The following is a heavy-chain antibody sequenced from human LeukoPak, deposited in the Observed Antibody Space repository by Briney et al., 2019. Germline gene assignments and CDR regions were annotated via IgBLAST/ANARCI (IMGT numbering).Heavy chain of an antibody. CDR2: IVYSGST. V-gene: IGHV4-39*01. D-gene: IGHD5-12*01. J-gene: IGHJ3*02. CDR3: ARRLYSPASFDI. Sequence: SETLSLTCTVSGGSISSGTYYWGWIRQPPGKGLEWIGSIVYSGSTYYNPSRKSRVTISVDTSNNQFSLELTSVTSADTAVYYCARRLYSPASFDIWGQGTMVTVSS. CDR1: GGSISSGTYY.